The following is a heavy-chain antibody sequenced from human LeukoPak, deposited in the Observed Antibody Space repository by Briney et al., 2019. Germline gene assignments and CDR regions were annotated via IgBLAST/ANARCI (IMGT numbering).Heavy chain of an antibody. Sequence: SETLSLTCTVSGGSISSGSYYWSWIRQPAGKGLEWIGRIYTSGSTNYNPSLKSRVTISVDTSKNQFSLKLSSVTAADTAVYYCARFFRFLDVWGKGTTVTVSS. J-gene: IGHJ6*04. D-gene: IGHD3-10*01. CDR3: ARFFRFLDV. CDR1: GGSISSGSYY. V-gene: IGHV4-61*02. CDR2: IYTSGST.